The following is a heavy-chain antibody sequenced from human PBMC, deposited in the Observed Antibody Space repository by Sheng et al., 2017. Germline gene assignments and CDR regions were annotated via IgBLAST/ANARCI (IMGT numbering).Heavy chain of an antibody. V-gene: IGHV3-23*01. Sequence: ESVGGLVQPGGSLRLSCTASGFTFSSYAMSWVRQAPGKGLEWVSTIIGSGDSTYYADSVKGRLTISRDNSKNTLYLQMNSLRAEDTAEYYCAKGQSAYSKSFDCWGQGTLVTVSS. CDR3: AKGQSAYSKSFDC. J-gene: IGHJ4*02. CDR2: IIGSGDST. D-gene: IGHD5-18*01. CDR1: GFTFSSYA.